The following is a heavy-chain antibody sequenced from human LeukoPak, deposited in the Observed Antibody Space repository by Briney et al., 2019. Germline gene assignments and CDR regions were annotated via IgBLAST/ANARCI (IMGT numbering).Heavy chain of an antibody. D-gene: IGHD3-10*01. CDR3: ARDRGYYGSGSSPALYDY. V-gene: IGHV1-18*04. CDR1: GYTFTSYG. J-gene: IGHJ4*02. Sequence: ASVKVSCKASGYTFTSYGISWVRQAPGQGLEWMGWISAYNGNTNYAQKLQGRATMTTDTSTSTAYMELRSLRSDDTAVYYCARDRGYYGSGSSPALYDYWGQGTLVTVSS. CDR2: ISAYNGNT.